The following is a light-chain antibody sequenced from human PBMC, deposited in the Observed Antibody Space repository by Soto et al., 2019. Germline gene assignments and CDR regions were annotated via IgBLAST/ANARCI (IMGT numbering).Light chain of an antibody. J-gene: IGLJ1*01. CDR3: SSYTSSSSTLDV. V-gene: IGLV2-14*01. CDR2: EVS. Sequence: QSALTQPASVSGSPGQSITISCTGSGSDVGGNKYVSWYQQHPGEAPKLMIYEVSNRPSGVSNRFSGSKSGKTASLTISGLQSKDEADYYCSSYTSSSSTLDVVGSGTKLTVL. CDR1: GSDVGGNKY.